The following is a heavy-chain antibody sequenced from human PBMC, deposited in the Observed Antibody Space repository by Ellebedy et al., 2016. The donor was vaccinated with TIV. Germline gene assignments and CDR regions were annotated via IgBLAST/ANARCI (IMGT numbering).Heavy chain of an antibody. D-gene: IGHD6-13*01. V-gene: IGHV3-21*01. Sequence: GESLKISCAASGFTFSSYSMNWVRQAPGKGLEWVSSISSSNHYIYYADSVKGRFTISRDNAKNSLYLQMNSLRAEDTAVFSCARELAAAGFFDYWGQGTLVTVSS. CDR3: ARELAAAGFFDY. CDR1: GFTFSSYS. CDR2: ISSSNHYI. J-gene: IGHJ4*02.